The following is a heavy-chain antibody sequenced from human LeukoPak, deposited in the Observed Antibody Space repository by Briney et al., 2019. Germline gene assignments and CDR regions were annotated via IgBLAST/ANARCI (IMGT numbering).Heavy chain of an antibody. CDR1: GGTFSSYA. Sequence: RASVKVSCKASGGTFSSYAISWVRQAPGQGLEWMGGINPIFGTANYAQKFQGRVTITTDESTSTAYMELSSLRSEDTAVYYCASPRMATNEGGPGYFDYWGQGTLVTVSS. J-gene: IGHJ4*02. CDR3: ASPRMATNEGGPGYFDY. CDR2: INPIFGTA. D-gene: IGHD5-24*01. V-gene: IGHV1-69*05.